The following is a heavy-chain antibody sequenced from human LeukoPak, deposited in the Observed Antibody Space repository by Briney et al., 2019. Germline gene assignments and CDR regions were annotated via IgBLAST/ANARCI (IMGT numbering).Heavy chain of an antibody. Sequence: ASVKVSCKASGYTFTHYRLHWVRQAHGQGLEWMGWVNPDSGATNYQQNFQGRVTMTRDTSISTVYMELSRLRSDDTAVNYCARENWYSDYWGQGTLVTVSS. CDR2: VNPDSGAT. CDR3: ARENWYSDY. J-gene: IGHJ4*02. D-gene: IGHD1-1*01. V-gene: IGHV1-2*02. CDR1: GYTFTHYR.